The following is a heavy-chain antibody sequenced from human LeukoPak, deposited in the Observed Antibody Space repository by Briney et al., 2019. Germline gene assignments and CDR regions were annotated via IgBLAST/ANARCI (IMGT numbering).Heavy chain of an antibody. J-gene: IGHJ4*02. CDR3: ARGGSYPVFDY. CDR1: GFTFSSYS. Sequence: TGGSLRLSCAASGFTFSSYSMNWVRQAPGKGLEWVSSISSSSSYIYYADSVKGRFTISRDNSKNTLYLQMNSLRAEDTAVYYCARGGSYPVFDYWGRGTLVTVSS. D-gene: IGHD1-26*01. CDR2: ISSSSSYI. V-gene: IGHV3-21*01.